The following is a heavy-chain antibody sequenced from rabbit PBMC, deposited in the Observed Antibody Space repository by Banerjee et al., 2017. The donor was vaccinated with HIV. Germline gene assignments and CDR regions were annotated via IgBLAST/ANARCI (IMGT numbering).Heavy chain of an antibody. CDR1: GFSFSSSYY. D-gene: IGHD7-1*01. CDR2: INSDNQI. Sequence: QSLEESGGDLVKPGASLTLTCTASGFSFSSSYYMCWVRQAPGKGLEWIACINSDNQICYASWAKGRFTISKTSSTTVTLQMTSLTAADTATYFCARGDEVEVLPNNYFRLWGPGTLVTVS. CDR3: ARGDEVEVLPNNYFRL. V-gene: IGHV1S40*01. J-gene: IGHJ4*01.